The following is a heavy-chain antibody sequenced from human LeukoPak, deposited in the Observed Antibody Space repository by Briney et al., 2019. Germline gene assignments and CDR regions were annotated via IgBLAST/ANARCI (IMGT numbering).Heavy chain of an antibody. J-gene: IGHJ4*02. CDR1: GGSISSYY. V-gene: IGHV4-59*01. CDR2: IYYSGIT. D-gene: IGHD6-13*01. CDR3: ARRDSSSWWSYFDY. Sequence: SETLSLTCTVSGGSISSYYWRWIRQPPGKGLEWIGYIYYSGITNYNPSLKSRVTISIDTSKNQFSLKLSSVTAADTAVYYCARRDSSSWWSYFDYWGQGTLVTVSS.